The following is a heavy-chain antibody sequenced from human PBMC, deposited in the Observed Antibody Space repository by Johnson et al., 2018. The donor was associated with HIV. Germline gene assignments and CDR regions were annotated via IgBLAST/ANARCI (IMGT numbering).Heavy chain of an antibody. Sequence: QMLLVESGGGVVQPGRSLRLSCAASGFTFKSYALHWVRQTPGKGLEWVALISDDGSNKYYADSVKGRFTISRDNSKNTLYLQMNSLRAEDTAVYYCARQYRNSGSRTGAFDIWGQGTMVTVSS. CDR2: ISDDGSNK. CDR3: ARQYRNSGSRTGAFDI. V-gene: IGHV3-30-3*01. CDR1: GFTFKSYA. J-gene: IGHJ3*02. D-gene: IGHD1-26*01.